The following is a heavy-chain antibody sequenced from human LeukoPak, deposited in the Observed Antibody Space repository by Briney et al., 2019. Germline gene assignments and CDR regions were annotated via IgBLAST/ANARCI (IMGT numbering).Heavy chain of an antibody. CDR1: GGSISSTSYY. J-gene: IGHJ4*02. D-gene: IGHD3-3*01. CDR2: IYYSGST. CDR3: ASGQYYDLWSGYYVD. Sequence: PSETLSLTCTVSGGSISSTSYYWGWIRQPPGKGLEWIGSIYYSGSTYYNPSLKSRVTISVDTSKNQFSLNLSSVTAADTAVYYCASGQYYDLWSGYYVDWGQGTLVTVSA. V-gene: IGHV4-39*01.